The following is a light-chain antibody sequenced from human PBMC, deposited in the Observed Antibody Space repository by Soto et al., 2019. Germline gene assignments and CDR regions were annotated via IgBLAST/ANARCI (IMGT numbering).Light chain of an antibody. CDR1: QSVSSSY. V-gene: IGKV3-20*01. J-gene: IGKJ3*01. Sequence: EIVLTQSPGTLPLSPGERATLSCRASQSVSSSYLAWYQQKPGQAPRLLIYGASSRATGIPDRFSGSGSGTDFTLTISRLEPEDFAVYYCQQYGSSPQVTFGPGTKVDIK. CDR2: GAS. CDR3: QQYGSSPQVT.